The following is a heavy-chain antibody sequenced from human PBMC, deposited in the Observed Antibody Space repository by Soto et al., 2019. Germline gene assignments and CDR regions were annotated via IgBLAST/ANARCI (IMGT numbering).Heavy chain of an antibody. Sequence: ASVKVSCKASGYTFTSYDINWVRQATGQGLGWMGWMNPNSGNTGYAQKFQGRVTMTRNTSISTAYMELSSLRSEDTAVYYCARGGGDCRPGEWFYYYGMDVWGQGTTVTVSS. V-gene: IGHV1-8*01. CDR3: ARGGGDCRPGEWFYYYGMDV. CDR2: MNPNSGNT. J-gene: IGHJ6*02. CDR1: GYTFTSYD. D-gene: IGHD2-21*01.